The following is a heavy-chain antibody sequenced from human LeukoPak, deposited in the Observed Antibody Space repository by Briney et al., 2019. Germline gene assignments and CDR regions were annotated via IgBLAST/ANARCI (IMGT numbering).Heavy chain of an antibody. D-gene: IGHD2-15*01. V-gene: IGHV4-39*07. Sequence: SETLSVTSSVSGGSIRSAGHHWAWVRQPPGKGLEFIGSLDESGRHYYNRPLKSRVPISGDTSGTQFSLNLTSVTAADTAVYFCARDLGGYPFFMDVWGRGTTVIVSS. CDR2: LDESGRH. J-gene: IGHJ6*03. CDR3: ARDLGGYPFFMDV. CDR1: GGSIRSAGHH.